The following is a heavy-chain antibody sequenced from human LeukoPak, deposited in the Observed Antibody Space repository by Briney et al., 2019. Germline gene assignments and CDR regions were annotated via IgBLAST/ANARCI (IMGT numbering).Heavy chain of an antibody. CDR1: GFTFTSSA. V-gene: IGHV1-8*02. Sequence: ASVKVSCKASGFTFTSSAMQWVRQARGQRLEWMGWINPNSGDTDYAQKFRGRVTMTRNTSISTAYMELSSLRSEDTAVYYCARVTRRGSMFDPWGQGTLVTVSS. J-gene: IGHJ5*02. CDR3: ARVTRRGSMFDP. D-gene: IGHD2-2*01. CDR2: INPNSGDT.